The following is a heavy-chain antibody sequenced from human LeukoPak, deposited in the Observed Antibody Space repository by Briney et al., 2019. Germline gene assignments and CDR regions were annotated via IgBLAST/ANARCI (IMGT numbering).Heavy chain of an antibody. V-gene: IGHV3-7*01. Sequence: PGGSLRLSCVASGLTFSNPWMTWVRQAPGKGLEWVANIKKDGSETYYVDSVRGRFTVSRDNDKNSLYLEMNSLRGEDTAVYYCLQYNSENTWGQGTLVTVSS. J-gene: IGHJ5*02. CDR3: LQYNSENT. CDR2: IKKDGSET. D-gene: IGHD1-14*01. CDR1: GLTFSNPW.